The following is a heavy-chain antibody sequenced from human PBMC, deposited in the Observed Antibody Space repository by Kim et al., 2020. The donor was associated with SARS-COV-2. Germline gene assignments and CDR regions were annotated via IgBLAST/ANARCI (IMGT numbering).Heavy chain of an antibody. V-gene: IGHV3-30*04. J-gene: IGHJ3*01. CDR3: ARIKAAASTGDAFDV. CDR1: GFTLSSYA. CDR2: ISYDGNNQ. D-gene: IGHD6-25*01. Sequence: GGSLGLSCVASGFTLSSYAMHWVRQAPGKGLEWLAIISYDGNNQYYADSVRGRFTISRDISKNTLFLQMNSLRGDDTSTYYCARIKAAASTGDAFDVWGQGTMVIVSS.